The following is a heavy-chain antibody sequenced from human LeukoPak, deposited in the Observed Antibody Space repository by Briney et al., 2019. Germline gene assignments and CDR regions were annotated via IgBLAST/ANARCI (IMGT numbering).Heavy chain of an antibody. CDR2: INPHNGGT. D-gene: IGHD6-6*01. Sequence: ASVTVSCKASGITVTDYFIHWVRQAPGQGLEWMGWINPHNGGTNYGQKFQGRVTMTRDTSINTLYMEVTRLTSDDTAIYYCAGHSSSSDGWFARWGQGTLVTVSS. V-gene: IGHV1-2*02. CDR1: GITVTDYF. CDR3: AGHSSSSDGWFAR. J-gene: IGHJ5*02.